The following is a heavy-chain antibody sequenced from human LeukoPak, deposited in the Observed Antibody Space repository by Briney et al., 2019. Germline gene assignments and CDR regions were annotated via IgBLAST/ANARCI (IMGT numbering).Heavy chain of an antibody. D-gene: IGHD6-19*01. CDR3: ARESETSGWYDY. V-gene: IGHV3-43*02. Sequence: QSGGSLRLSCAAPGFIFDNYAIHWVRQAPGKGLEWVSLISGDGGSTFYADSVRGRFTISRDNTRKSLSLQMSSLRSENTALYYCARESETSGWYDYWGQGTLVPVSP. J-gene: IGHJ4*02. CDR1: GFIFDNYA. CDR2: ISGDGGST.